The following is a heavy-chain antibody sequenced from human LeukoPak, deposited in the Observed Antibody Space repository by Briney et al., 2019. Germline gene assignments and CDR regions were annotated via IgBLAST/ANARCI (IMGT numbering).Heavy chain of an antibody. J-gene: IGHJ4*02. V-gene: IGHV4-59*08. Sequence: SETLSPTCTVSGGSISSYYWSWIRQPPGKGLEWIGYIYYSGSTNYNPSLKSRVTISVDTSKNQFSLKLSSVTAADTAVYYCARQYSSSSGFDYWGQGTLVTVSS. CDR1: GGSISSYY. D-gene: IGHD6-6*01. CDR2: IYYSGST. CDR3: ARQYSSSSGFDY.